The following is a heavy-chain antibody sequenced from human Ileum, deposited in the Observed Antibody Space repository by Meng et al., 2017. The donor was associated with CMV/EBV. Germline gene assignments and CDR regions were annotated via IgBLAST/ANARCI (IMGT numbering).Heavy chain of an antibody. J-gene: IGHJ4*02. V-gene: IGHV4-34*01. D-gene: IGHD5/OR15-5a*01. CDR1: GESFSGHY. CDR3: ARARLYDYCSSYRGHCDY. CDR2: VSYGGTT. Sequence: SETLSLTCAVYGESFSGHYWSWIRQPPGKGLEWIGEVSYGGTTHYNPSLKWRVTMSVDTSKNQFSLSLRSVTVADTGIYYCARARLYDYCSSYRGHCDYRGQGSPVT.